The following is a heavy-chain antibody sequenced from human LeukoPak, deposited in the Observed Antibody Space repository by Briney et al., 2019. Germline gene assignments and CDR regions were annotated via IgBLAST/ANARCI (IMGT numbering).Heavy chain of an antibody. CDR3: AREYSHIVGATLLGD. CDR2: IIPILGIA. V-gene: IGHV1-69*04. CDR1: GGTFSSYT. D-gene: IGHD1-26*01. J-gene: IGHJ4*02. Sequence: GSSVKVSCKASGGTFSSYTISWVRQAPGQGLGWMGRIIPILGIANYAQKFQGRVTITADKSTSTAYMELSSLRSEDTAVYYCAREYSHIVGATLLGDWGQGTLVTVSS.